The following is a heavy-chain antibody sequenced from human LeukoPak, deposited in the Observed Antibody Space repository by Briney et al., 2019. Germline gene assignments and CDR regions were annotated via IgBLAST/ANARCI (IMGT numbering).Heavy chain of an antibody. J-gene: IGHJ4*02. V-gene: IGHV1-46*01. CDR3: ARDRGAMDY. CDR1: GYTFTSYG. Sequence: VKVSCKASGYTFTSYGISWVRQAPGQRLEWMGIINPSGGSTSYAQKFQGRVTMTRDTSTSTVYMELSSLRSEDTAVYYCARDRGAMDYWGQGTLVTVSS. CDR2: INPSGGST. D-gene: IGHD4-17*01.